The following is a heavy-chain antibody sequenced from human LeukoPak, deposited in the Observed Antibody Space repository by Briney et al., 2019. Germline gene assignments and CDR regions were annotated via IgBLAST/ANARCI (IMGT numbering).Heavy chain of an antibody. CDR3: AKGASSGWLLYWFDP. CDR2: ISGSGVST. Sequence: GGSLRLSCAASGFTFSSYVMTWVRQAPGRGLEWVSGISGSGVSTYYADSVKGRFTISKDNSKNTLYLQINSLRAEDTAIYYCAKGASSGWLLYWFDPWGQGTLVTVSS. V-gene: IGHV3-23*01. CDR1: GFTFSSYV. J-gene: IGHJ5*02. D-gene: IGHD6-19*01.